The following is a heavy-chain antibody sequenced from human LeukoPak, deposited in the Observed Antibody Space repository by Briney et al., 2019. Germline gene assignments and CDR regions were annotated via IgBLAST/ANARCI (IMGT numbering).Heavy chain of an antibody. D-gene: IGHD6-13*01. Sequence: GRSLRLSCAASGFTFDDYWMTWVRQAPGKGLEWVANIKEDGSETKYVDSVKGRFTISRDSAKNSLNLQMNSLRVEDTAVYYCARPSSGYSSSWYILDYWGQGTLVTVSS. CDR2: IKEDGSET. CDR1: GFTFDDYW. J-gene: IGHJ4*02. V-gene: IGHV3-7*02. CDR3: ARPSSGYSSSWYILDY.